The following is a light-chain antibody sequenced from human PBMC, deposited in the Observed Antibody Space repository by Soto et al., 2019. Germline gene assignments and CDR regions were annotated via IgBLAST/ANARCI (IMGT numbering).Light chain of an antibody. CDR1: QSISNY. V-gene: IGKV1-39*01. CDR2: AAS. CDR3: QQSFSPLWT. Sequence: DIQMTQSPSSLSASVGDRVTITCRASQSISNYLNWYQQKPGKAPKLLIYAASSMQGGVPSMFSGSGSETDFTLTISSLQPDDSATYYCQQSFSPLWTFGQGTKVEV. J-gene: IGKJ1*01.